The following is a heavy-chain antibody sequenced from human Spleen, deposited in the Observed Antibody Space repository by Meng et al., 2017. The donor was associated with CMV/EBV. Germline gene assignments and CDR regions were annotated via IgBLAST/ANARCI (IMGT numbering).Heavy chain of an antibody. D-gene: IGHD1-1*01. CDR3: VKEGRAWTPFD. V-gene: IGHV3-30*04. J-gene: IGHJ4*02. Sequence: GESLKISCAASGFTFSSYEMNWVRQAPGKGLEWVAVISCDGSNKYYADSVGGRFSISRDNFNNTLSLRMNSLRVEDTAVYYCVKEGRAWTPFDWGQGTLVTVSS. CDR1: GFTFSSYE. CDR2: ISCDGSNK.